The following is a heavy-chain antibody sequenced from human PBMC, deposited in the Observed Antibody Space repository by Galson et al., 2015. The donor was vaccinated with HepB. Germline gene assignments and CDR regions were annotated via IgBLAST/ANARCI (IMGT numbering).Heavy chain of an antibody. CDR2: ISSSSSYI. J-gene: IGHJ5*02. CDR1: GFTFSSYG. CDR3: ARGAGSSWYVRYWFDP. D-gene: IGHD6-13*01. V-gene: IGHV3-21*01. Sequence: SLRLSCAASGFTFSSYGMHWVRQAPGKGLEWVSSISSSSSYIYYADSVKGRFTISRDNAKNSLYLQMNSLRAEDTAVYYCARGAGSSWYVRYWFDPWGQGTLVTVSS.